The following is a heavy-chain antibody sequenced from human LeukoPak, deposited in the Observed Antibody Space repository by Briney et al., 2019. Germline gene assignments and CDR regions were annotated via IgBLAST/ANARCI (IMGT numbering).Heavy chain of an antibody. Sequence: SETLSLTCTVSGGSISSYYWSWLRQPPGKGLEWIGHIYYSGSTNYNPSLKSRVTISVDTSKSQFSLKLSSVTAADTAVYYCARTGPYSSSWPPYNWFDPWGQGTLVTVSS. D-gene: IGHD6-13*01. CDR1: GGSISSYY. J-gene: IGHJ5*02. CDR3: ARTGPYSSSWPPYNWFDP. CDR2: IYYSGST. V-gene: IGHV4-59*12.